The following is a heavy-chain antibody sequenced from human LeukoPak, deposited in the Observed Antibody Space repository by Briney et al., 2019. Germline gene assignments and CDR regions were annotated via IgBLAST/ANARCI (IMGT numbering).Heavy chain of an antibody. CDR1: GGTISSHA. D-gene: IGHD2-15*01. Sequence: GSSVKVSCKASGGTISSHAINWVRQAPGQGLECMGGIIPIFDTANYAQKFQGRVTITTDESTSTPYIQLSSLRYEYMCVYYFATQSVAAVYSWFDPWGRGTLVTVSS. CDR3: ATQSVAAVYSWFDP. CDR2: IIPIFDTA. J-gene: IGHJ5*02. V-gene: IGHV1-69*05.